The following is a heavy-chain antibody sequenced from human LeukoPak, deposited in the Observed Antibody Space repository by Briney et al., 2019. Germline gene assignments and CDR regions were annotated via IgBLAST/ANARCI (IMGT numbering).Heavy chain of an antibody. Sequence: PGGSLRLSCAASGFTFSSYSMNWVRQAPGKGLEWVSSISSSSSYIYYADSVKGRFTISRDNAKNSLYLQMNSLRAEDTALYYCAKSGGFYGSGTQEVYYYYGMDVWGQGTTVTVSS. CDR1: GFTFSSYS. J-gene: IGHJ6*02. D-gene: IGHD3-10*01. CDR2: ISSSSSYI. V-gene: IGHV3-21*04. CDR3: AKSGGFYGSGTQEVYYYYGMDV.